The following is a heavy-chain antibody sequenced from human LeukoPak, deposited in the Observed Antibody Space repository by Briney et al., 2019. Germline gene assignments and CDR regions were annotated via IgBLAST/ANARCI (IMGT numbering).Heavy chain of an antibody. V-gene: IGHV4-59*01. CDR3: ARRGGSGRSFDY. D-gene: IGHD3-10*01. J-gene: IGHJ4*02. CDR2: IYYSGST. CDR1: GGSISSYY. Sequence: SETLSLTCTVSGGSISSYYCSWMRQPPGKGQEGIGYIYYSGSTNYNPFLKSRVTISVDTSKNQFSLKVSSVTAADTAVYYCARRGGSGRSFDYWGQGTLVTVSS.